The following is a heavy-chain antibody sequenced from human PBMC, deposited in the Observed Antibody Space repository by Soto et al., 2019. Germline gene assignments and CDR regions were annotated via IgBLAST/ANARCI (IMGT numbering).Heavy chain of an antibody. Sequence: EVQLVESGGGLVQPGRSLRLSCAASGFTFDDYAMHWARQAPGKGPEWVSGISWNSDNIGYADSVKGRFTISRDNAKNARYLQRNSRRAEDTAWYYWAYQQAGGLDYWGQGTLVTVFS. CDR2: ISWNSDNI. CDR3: AYQQAGGLDY. CDR1: GFTFDDYA. V-gene: IGHV3-9*01. D-gene: IGHD1-26*01. J-gene: IGHJ4*02.